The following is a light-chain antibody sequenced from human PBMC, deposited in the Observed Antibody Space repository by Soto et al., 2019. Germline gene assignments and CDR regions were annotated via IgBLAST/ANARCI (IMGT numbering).Light chain of an antibody. V-gene: IGLV2-14*01. Sequence: QSALTQPAFVSGSPGQSITISCTGTSSDVGAYNYVSWYQQNPGKAPKLMIYEVNNRPSGVSNRFSGSKSGDTASLTISGLQAEDEADYYCSSFTSTNTYVFGTGTQLTVL. CDR1: SSDVGAYNY. CDR3: SSFTSTNTYV. CDR2: EVN. J-gene: IGLJ1*01.